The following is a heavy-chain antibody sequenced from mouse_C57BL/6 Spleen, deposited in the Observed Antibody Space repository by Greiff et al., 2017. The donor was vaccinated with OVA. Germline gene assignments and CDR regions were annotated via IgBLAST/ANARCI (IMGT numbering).Heavy chain of an antibody. CDR3: AREGYYAMDY. CDR1: GFTFSSYA. V-gene: IGHV5-4*01. J-gene: IGHJ4*01. CDR2: ISDGGSYT. Sequence: EVNVVESGGGLVKPGGSLKLSCAASGFTFSSYAMSWVRQTPEKRLEWVATISDGGSYTYYPDNVKGRFTISRDNAKNNLYLQMSHLKSEDTAMYYCAREGYYAMDYWGQGTSVTVSS.